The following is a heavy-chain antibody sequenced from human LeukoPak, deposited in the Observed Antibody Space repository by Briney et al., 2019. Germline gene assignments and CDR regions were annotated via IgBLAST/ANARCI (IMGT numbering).Heavy chain of an antibody. V-gene: IGHV1-69*13. CDR1: GGTFSSYA. J-gene: IGHJ4*02. Sequence: ASVKVSCKASGGTFSSYAISWVRQAPGQGLEWMGGIIPIFGTANYAQKFQGRVTITADESMSTAYMELSSLRSEDTAVYYCARGYYGDYATTDFDYWGQGTLVTVSS. CDR3: ARGYYGDYATTDFDY. D-gene: IGHD4-17*01. CDR2: IIPIFGTA.